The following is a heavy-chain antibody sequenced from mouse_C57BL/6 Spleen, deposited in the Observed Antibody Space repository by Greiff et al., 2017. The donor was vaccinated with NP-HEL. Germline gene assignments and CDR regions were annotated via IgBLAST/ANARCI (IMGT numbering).Heavy chain of an antibody. D-gene: IGHD1-1*01. V-gene: IGHV1-80*01. Sequence: VQLQQSGAELVKPGASVKISCKASGYAFSSYWMNWVKQRPGKGLEWIGQIYPGDGDTNYNGKFKGKATLTADKSSSTAYMQLSSLTSEDSAVYFCARPYHGSSSWFAYWGQGTLVTVSA. CDR1: GYAFSSYW. CDR3: ARPYHGSSSWFAY. CDR2: IYPGDGDT. J-gene: IGHJ3*01.